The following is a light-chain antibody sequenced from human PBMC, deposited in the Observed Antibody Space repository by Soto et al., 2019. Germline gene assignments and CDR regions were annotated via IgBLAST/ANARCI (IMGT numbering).Light chain of an antibody. J-gene: IGKJ1*01. CDR1: QSLLHSNGYNY. V-gene: IGKV2-28*01. Sequence: DIVMTQSPLSLPVTPGEPASISCRSSQSLLHSNGYNYLDWYLQKPGQSPQLLIYLGSNRSSGVPDRFSGSGAGTDFTLKISRVEAEDVGVYYCMQALQTPTFGQGPRWKSN. CDR2: LGS. CDR3: MQALQTPT.